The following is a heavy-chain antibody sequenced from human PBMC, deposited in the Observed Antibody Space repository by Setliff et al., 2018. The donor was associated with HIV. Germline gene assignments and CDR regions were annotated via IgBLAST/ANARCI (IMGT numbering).Heavy chain of an antibody. J-gene: IGHJ5*02. CDR2: IHTSGRT. CDR1: SESIVSYY. D-gene: IGHD1-1*01. CDR3: SRAAYDAVDWLDP. Sequence: PSETLSLTCAVSSESIVSYYWNWIRQPPGRGLEWIGYIHTSGRTKYNPSLKSRLTILVDTSKEQFSLRLTSVTAADTAVYYCSRAAYDAVDWLDPWGQGTLVTAPQ. V-gene: IGHV4-4*08.